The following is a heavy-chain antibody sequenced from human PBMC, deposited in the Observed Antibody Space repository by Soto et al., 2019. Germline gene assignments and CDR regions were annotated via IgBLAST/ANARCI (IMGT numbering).Heavy chain of an antibody. D-gene: IGHD2-21*02. V-gene: IGHV1-46*01. CDR2: ISLYHHST. J-gene: IGHJ4*02. Sequence: ASVKVSCKTSGYPFTDYFIHWVRQAPGQGLEWMGIISLYHHSTSYAQKFQGRLTVTADTSTTTVYMDLSSLTSEDSAVYWCARELYSCGGDCPYYMDYWGQGTLVTVSS. CDR1: GYPFTDYF. CDR3: ARELYSCGGDCPYYMDY.